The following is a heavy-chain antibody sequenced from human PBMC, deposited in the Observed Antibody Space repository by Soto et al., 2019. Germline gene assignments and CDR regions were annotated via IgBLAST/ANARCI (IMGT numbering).Heavy chain of an antibody. D-gene: IGHD5-12*01. Sequence: EVQLLESGGGLVQPGGSLRLSCAASGFTFDNYAMSWVRQAPGKGLEWVSGIGGSGVTTYYAHSVKGRFTISRDNSKNTLYLQMNSLRAEDTAVYYCAKERLSSPCTWFCPWGQGTLVTVSS. J-gene: IGHJ5*02. CDR2: IGGSGVTT. CDR3: AKERLSSPCTWFCP. CDR1: GFTFDNYA. V-gene: IGHV3-23*01.